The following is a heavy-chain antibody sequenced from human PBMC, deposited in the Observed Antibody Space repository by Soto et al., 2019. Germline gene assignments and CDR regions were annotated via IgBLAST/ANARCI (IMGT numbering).Heavy chain of an antibody. J-gene: IGHJ3*02. Sequence: EVQLLESGGGLVQPGGSLRLSCAASGFTFSSYAMSWVRQAPGKGLEWVSAISGSGGTTYYADSVKGRITFSRDNSKNTLYLQMNSLRAEATAVYYCAKTANGWFSDFDIWGQGTMVTVSS. CDR1: GFTFSSYA. D-gene: IGHD6-19*01. V-gene: IGHV3-23*01. CDR2: ISGSGGTT. CDR3: AKTANGWFSDFDI.